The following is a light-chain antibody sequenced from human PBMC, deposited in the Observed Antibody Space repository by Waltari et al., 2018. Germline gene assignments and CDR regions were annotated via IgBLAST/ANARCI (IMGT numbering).Light chain of an antibody. CDR1: TLGDHY. Sequence: SYELTQPPSASVSPGQTASITSSGNTLGDHYASWYQQKPGQSPVVVLYQDTKRPSGIPERCSGSNSGNTATLTISGTQAMDEADYYCQAWDTSTYHVVFGGGTKLTVL. J-gene: IGLJ2*01. CDR3: QAWDTSTYHVV. V-gene: IGLV3-1*01. CDR2: QDT.